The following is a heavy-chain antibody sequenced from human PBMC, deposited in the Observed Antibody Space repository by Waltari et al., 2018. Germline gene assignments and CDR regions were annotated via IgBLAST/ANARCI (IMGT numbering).Heavy chain of an antibody. J-gene: IGHJ4*02. CDR2: INIHTGKP. D-gene: IGHD5-12*01. CDR1: GFIFSAYA. CDR3: ARDVSSVAQFYFDY. Sequence: QVQLVQSGSELKEPGASVKVSCKASGFIFSAYAINWVRQAPGQGLEWMGWINIHTGKPTYAQAFTGRFVFSLDTSATTAYLQISSLKAEDTAVYYCARDVSSVAQFYFDYWGQGTLVTVAS. V-gene: IGHV7-4-1*02.